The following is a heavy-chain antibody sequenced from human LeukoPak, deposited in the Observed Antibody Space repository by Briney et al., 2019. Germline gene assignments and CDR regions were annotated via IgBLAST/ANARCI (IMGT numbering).Heavy chain of an antibody. J-gene: IGHJ3*02. D-gene: IGHD3-22*01. CDR1: GYTFTGYY. CDR2: INPNSGGT. Sequence: GASVKVSCKASGYTFTGYYMHWVRKAPGQGLEWMGWINPNSGGTNYAQKFQGRVTMTRDTSISTAYMGLSRLRSDDTAVYYCARGGTMIVVVLGAFDIWGQGTMVTVSS. CDR3: ARGGTMIVVVLGAFDI. V-gene: IGHV1-2*02.